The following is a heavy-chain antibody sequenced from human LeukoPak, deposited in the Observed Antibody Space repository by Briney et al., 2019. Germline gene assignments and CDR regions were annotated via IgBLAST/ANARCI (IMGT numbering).Heavy chain of an antibody. CDR2: IKDDGSER. V-gene: IGHV3-7*03. CDR3: AGGSVWTSEY. J-gene: IGHJ4*02. D-gene: IGHD5/OR15-5a*01. Sequence: GVSLRLSCAASGFSFSSYWMTWVRQAPGKGLEWVANIKDDGSERNYMDFMKGRFTIYRDNGKKLLLLQMRSRRAEDTAVYYCAGGSVWTSEYWGQGTLVTVSS. CDR1: GFSFSSYW.